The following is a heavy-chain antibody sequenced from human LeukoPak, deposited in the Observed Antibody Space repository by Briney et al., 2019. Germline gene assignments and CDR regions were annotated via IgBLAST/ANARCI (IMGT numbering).Heavy chain of an antibody. CDR1: GYTFTGYY. J-gene: IGHJ3*02. V-gene: IGHV1-2*02. D-gene: IGHD4-17*01. Sequence: ASAKVSCKASGYTFTGYYMHWVRQAPGQGLEWMGWINPNSGGTNYAQRFQGRVTMTRDTSISTAYMELSRLRSDDTAVYYCARGGGSGGGYGDYPGRAFDIWGQGTVVTVSS. CDR2: INPNSGGT. CDR3: ARGGGSGGGYGDYPGRAFDI.